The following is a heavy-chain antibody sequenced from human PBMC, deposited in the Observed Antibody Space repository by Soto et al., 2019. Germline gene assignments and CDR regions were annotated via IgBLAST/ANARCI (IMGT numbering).Heavy chain of an antibody. CDR1: GFTFNSYW. V-gene: IGHV3-74*01. CDR3: ARGIRNYYGVDV. Sequence: EVQLVESGGGLVQPGGSLRLSCAASGFTFNSYWMHWVRQAPGKGLVWVSRIKFDESSTNYADSVQGRFTISRDNAKNTVYLQMNSLRVEDTAVYYCARGIRNYYGVDVWGQGTTVTVSS. J-gene: IGHJ6*02. CDR2: IKFDESST. D-gene: IGHD2-15*01.